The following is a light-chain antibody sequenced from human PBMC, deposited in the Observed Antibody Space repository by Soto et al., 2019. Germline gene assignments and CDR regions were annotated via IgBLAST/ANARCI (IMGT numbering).Light chain of an antibody. V-gene: IGLV2-14*01. CDR1: SSDVGSYDY. CDR3: SSYTSTSFGV. J-gene: IGLJ3*02. CDR2: EVN. Sequence: QSALTQPASVSGSPGQSITISCTGTSSDVGSYDYVSWYQHHPGKAPKLLIYEVNNRPSGVSNRFSGSMSGNTASLTISGLQAEDEAAYYCSSYTSTSFGVFGGGTKHTVL.